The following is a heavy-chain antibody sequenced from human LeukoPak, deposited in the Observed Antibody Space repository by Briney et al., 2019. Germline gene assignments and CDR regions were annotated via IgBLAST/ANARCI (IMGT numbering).Heavy chain of an antibody. CDR3: ARATGTYYYGSGQFHEDYFDY. D-gene: IGHD3-10*01. V-gene: IGHV3-30-3*01. J-gene: IGHJ4*02. CDR1: GFTFSSYA. CDR2: ISYDGSNK. Sequence: PGGSLRLSCAASGFTFSSYAMHWVRQAPGKGLEWVAVISYDGSNKYYADSVKGRFTISRDNSKNTLYLQMNSLRAEDTAVYYCARATGTYYYGSGQFHEDYFDYWGQGTLVTVSS.